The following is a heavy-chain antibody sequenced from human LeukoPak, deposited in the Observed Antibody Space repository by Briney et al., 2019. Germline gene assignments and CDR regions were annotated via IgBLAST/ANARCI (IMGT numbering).Heavy chain of an antibody. Sequence: GGSLRLSCAASGFAFSSYSMNWVRQAPGKGLEWVSYIGTSSSSKYYADSVKGRFTISRDNDKNSIYLQMGSLRDEDTAVYYCARGNRGLSPDYWGQGTLVTVSS. CDR3: ARGNRGLSPDY. J-gene: IGHJ4*02. D-gene: IGHD1-14*01. V-gene: IGHV3-48*02. CDR2: IGTSSSSK. CDR1: GFAFSSYS.